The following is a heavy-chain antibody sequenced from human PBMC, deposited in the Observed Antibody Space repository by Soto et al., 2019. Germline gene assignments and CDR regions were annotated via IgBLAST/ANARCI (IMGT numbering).Heavy chain of an antibody. CDR1: GGSINTGAYY. J-gene: IGHJ5*02. CDR3: ARQNTGHNWFGP. V-gene: IGHV4-39*01. D-gene: IGHD3-10*01. Sequence: SETLSLTCTVSGGSINTGAYYWGWIRQSPGKGLEWIGSIYYSGTTYYNPSLESRVTMSVDTSKNQFSLRLTSVTAADTTVYYCARQNTGHNWFGPWGKGTLVTVPS. CDR2: IYYSGTT.